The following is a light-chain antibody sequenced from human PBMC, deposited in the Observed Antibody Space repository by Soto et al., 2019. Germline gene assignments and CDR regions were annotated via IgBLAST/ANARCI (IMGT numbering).Light chain of an antibody. V-gene: IGLV1-47*02. CDR1: DSNVGINF. CDR2: TND. Sequence: QSVLTQPPSASATPGQRVTISCSGSDSNVGINFVYWYQQLPGTAPKLLIYTNDQRPSGVPDRFSGSTSGTSASLAISGLRAEDEADYYCAAWDDRLRGGDFGGGTKLTVL. J-gene: IGLJ2*01. CDR3: AAWDDRLRGGD.